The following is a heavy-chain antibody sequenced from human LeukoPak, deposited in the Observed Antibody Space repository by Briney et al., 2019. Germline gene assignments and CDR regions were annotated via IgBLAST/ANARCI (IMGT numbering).Heavy chain of an antibody. Sequence: SETLSLTCTVSGGSISTYYWSWVRQPPGKGLEWIGYIYYIGNTNYNPSLKSRVTISVDTSKNQFSLKLSSVTAADTAVYYCARLYYDILTGYFYLDSWGQGTLVTVSS. CDR1: GGSISTYY. J-gene: IGHJ5*01. CDR2: IYYIGNT. V-gene: IGHV4-59*08. CDR3: ARLYYDILTGYFYLDS. D-gene: IGHD3-9*01.